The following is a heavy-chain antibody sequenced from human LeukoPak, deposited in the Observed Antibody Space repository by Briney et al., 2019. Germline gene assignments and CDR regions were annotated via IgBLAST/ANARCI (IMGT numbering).Heavy chain of an antibody. J-gene: IGHJ6*02. CDR1: GFTFSSYW. V-gene: IGHV3-7*03. D-gene: IGHD2-2*02. Sequence: GGSLRLSCAASGFTFSSYWMSWVRQAPGKGLEWVANIKQDGSEKYYVDSVKGRFTISRDNAKNSLYLQMNSLRAEDTAVYYCARGGVVPAAITTLYYYYGMDVWGQGTTVTVSS. CDR3: ARGGVVPAAITTLYYYYGMDV. CDR2: IKQDGSEK.